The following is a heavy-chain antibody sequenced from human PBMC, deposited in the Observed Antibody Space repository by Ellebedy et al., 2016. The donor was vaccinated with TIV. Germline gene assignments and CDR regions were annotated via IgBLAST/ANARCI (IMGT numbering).Heavy chain of an antibody. J-gene: IGHJ4*02. V-gene: IGHV3-21*01. CDR1: GFTFSSYN. D-gene: IGHD3-10*01. Sequence: GESLKISCAASGFTFSSYNMNWVRQAPGKGLEWISSISGSSSYIYYTDSVKGRFTISRDNAKNSLYLQMNSLRAEDTAVYYCARESIGFGEVYWGQGTLVTVSS. CDR3: ARESIGFGEVY. CDR2: ISGSSSYI.